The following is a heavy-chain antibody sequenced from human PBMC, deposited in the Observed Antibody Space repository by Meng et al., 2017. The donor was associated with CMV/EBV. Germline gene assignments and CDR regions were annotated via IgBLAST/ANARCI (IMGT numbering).Heavy chain of an antibody. V-gene: IGHV3-11*06. CDR2: ISSSSSYI. D-gene: IGHD2-15*01. J-gene: IGHJ6*02. CDR1: GFIFSDYY. CDR3: ARGRANTFMWVERLPYCSGGSCYDPYYYYYGMDV. Sequence: GESLKISCAASGFIFSDYYMNWIRQAPGKGLEWVSYISSSSSYIYYADSVKGRFTISRDNAKNSLYLQMNSLRAEDTAVYYCARGRANTFMWVERLPYCSGGSCYDPYYYYYGMDVWGQGTTVTVSS.